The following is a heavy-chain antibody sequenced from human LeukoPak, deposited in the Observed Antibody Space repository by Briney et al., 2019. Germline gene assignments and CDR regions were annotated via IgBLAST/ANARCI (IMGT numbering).Heavy chain of an antibody. CDR3: AREGYCSSTSCYHLGY. CDR2: ISAYNGNT. Sequence: ASVKVSCKASGYTFTSYGISWVRQAPGQGLEWMGWISAYNGNTNYAQKLQGRVTMTTDTSTSTAYMELSRLRSDDTAVYYCAREGYCSSTSCYHLGYWGQGTLVTVSS. J-gene: IGHJ4*02. V-gene: IGHV1-18*01. CDR1: GYTFTSYG. D-gene: IGHD2-2*01.